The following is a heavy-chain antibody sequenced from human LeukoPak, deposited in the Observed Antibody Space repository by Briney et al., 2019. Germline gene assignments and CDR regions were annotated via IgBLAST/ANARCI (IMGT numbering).Heavy chain of an antibody. V-gene: IGHV3-33*01. D-gene: IGHD1-14*01. J-gene: IGHJ6*02. CDR3: TSSPPGGPYYYYYGMDV. CDR2: IWYDGSNK. Sequence: GGSLRLSCTASGFTFSNYGMHWVRQAPGKGLEWVAVIWYDGSNKYYADSVKGRFTISRDDSKNTLYLQMNSLKTEDTAVYYCTSSPPGGPYYYYYGMDVWGQGTTVTVSS. CDR1: GFTFSNYG.